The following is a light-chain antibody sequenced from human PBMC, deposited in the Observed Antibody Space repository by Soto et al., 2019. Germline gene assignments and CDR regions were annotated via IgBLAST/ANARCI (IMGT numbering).Light chain of an antibody. Sequence: QSVLTQPPSVSGSPGQSVTISCTGTSSDVGDYNYVAWYQQHPGKAPKVMIYDVSKRPSGVPDRFSGSKSGNTASLTVSGLQAEDEADYYCGSYADSNNYVFGTGTKVTVL. J-gene: IGLJ1*01. CDR2: DVS. CDR3: GSYADSNNYV. V-gene: IGLV2-11*01. CDR1: SSDVGDYNY.